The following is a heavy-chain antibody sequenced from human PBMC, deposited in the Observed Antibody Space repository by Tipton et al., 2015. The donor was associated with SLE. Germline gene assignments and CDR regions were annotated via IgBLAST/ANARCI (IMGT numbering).Heavy chain of an antibody. D-gene: IGHD1-26*01. J-gene: IGHJ4*01. CDR3: ARDRSRSGSDVFDY. V-gene: IGHV1-46*01. Sequence: QLVQSGPEVKKPGASVKGSCTASGYTFSSNYIHWVRQAPGQGLEWMGIVSPDTGGTSYAQRFQGRVTVTADTSSSTVYVELSSLRLDDTAVDYCARDRSRSGSDVFDYCGHGNLVTVSS. CDR1: GYTFSSNY. CDR2: VSPDTGGT.